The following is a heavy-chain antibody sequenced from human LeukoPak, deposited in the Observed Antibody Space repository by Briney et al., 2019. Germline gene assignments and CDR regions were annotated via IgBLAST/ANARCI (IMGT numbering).Heavy chain of an antibody. Sequence: SETLSLTCTVSGGSISSYYWSWIRQPPGKGLERIGYIYYSGSTNYNPSLKSRVTISVDTSKNQFSLKLSSVTAADTAVYYCVREADYWGQGTLVTVSS. CDR3: VREADY. J-gene: IGHJ4*02. CDR1: GGSISSYY. V-gene: IGHV4-59*01. CDR2: IYYSGST.